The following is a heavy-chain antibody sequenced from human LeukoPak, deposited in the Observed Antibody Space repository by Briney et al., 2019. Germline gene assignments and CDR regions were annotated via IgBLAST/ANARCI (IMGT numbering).Heavy chain of an antibody. CDR2: SSTVTGNI. CDR1: GFAFISTS. Sequence: GGSLRLSCAASGFAFISTSIHWVRQAPGKGLEWLSYSSTVTGNIYYADSVKGRLTISRDNAKSSLNLQISSLRAEDTAVYLCATTGNFYDMDVWGRGTTVTVSS. J-gene: IGHJ6*03. D-gene: IGHD1-1*01. V-gene: IGHV3-48*04. CDR3: ATTGNFYDMDV.